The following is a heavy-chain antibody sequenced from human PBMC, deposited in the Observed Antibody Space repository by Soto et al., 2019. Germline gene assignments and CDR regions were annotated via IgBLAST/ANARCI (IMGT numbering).Heavy chain of an antibody. D-gene: IGHD6-19*01. Sequence: SETVSLTGEVGKSVIISYHWIWIRQATGKGLEWIGNVYHTGTTDYNSSLKSRVTISVDTSKNQFSLNMNSVTAADTAVFYCARRLFSSGWTLDSWGLVALVTVSA. CDR2: VYHTGTT. V-gene: IGHV4-59*01. CDR1: KSVIISYH. CDR3: ARRLFSSGWTLDS. J-gene: IGHJ4*02.